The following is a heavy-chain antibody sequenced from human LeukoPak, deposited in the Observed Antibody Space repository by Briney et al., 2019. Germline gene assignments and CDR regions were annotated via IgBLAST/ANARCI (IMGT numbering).Heavy chain of an antibody. CDR3: ARLVGAGKDYYYYYMDV. CDR1: GVSISSSNW. Sequence: SETLSLTCAVSGVSISSSNWWNWVRQPPGKGLEWIGEIHHSGGTNYNPSLKSRVTISVDKSKNQFSLKVSSVTAADTAVYYCARLVGAGKDYYYYYMDVWGKGTTVTVSS. V-gene: IGHV4-4*02. D-gene: IGHD1-26*01. CDR2: IHHSGGT. J-gene: IGHJ6*03.